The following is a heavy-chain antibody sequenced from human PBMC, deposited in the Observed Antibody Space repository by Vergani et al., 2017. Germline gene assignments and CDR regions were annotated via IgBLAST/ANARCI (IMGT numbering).Heavy chain of an antibody. Sequence: QVQLVQSGAEVKKPGSSVKVSCKASGGTFSSYAISWVRQAPGQGLEWMGIINPSGGSTSYAQKFQGRVTMTRDTSTSTVYMELSSLRSEDTAVYYCAREQGYYYDSSGYYVRLNWFDPWGQGTLVTVSS. J-gene: IGHJ5*02. D-gene: IGHD3-22*01. CDR2: INPSGGST. CDR3: AREQGYYYDSSGYYVRLNWFDP. CDR1: GGTFSSYA. V-gene: IGHV1-46*01.